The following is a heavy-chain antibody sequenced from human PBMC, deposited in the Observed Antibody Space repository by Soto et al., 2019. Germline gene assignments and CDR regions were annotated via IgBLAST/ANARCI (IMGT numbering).Heavy chain of an antibody. Sequence: KTSETLSLTCTVSGGSISSGGYYWSWIRQHPGKGLEWIGYIYYSGSTYYNPSLRSRVTISVDTSKNQFSLKLSSVTAADTAVYYCASGGITIFGVAKLDYWGQGTLVTVSS. V-gene: IGHV4-31*03. J-gene: IGHJ4*02. CDR3: ASGGITIFGVAKLDY. CDR1: GGSISSGGYY. D-gene: IGHD3-3*01. CDR2: IYYSGST.